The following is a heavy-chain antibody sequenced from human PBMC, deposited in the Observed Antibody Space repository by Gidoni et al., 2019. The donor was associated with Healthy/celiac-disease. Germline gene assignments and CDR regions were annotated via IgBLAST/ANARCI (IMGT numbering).Heavy chain of an antibody. CDR3: ARDAGPALRSYGYFDL. D-gene: IGHD6-13*01. CDR2: ISSSSSTI. V-gene: IGHV3-48*02. CDR1: GFTFSSYS. J-gene: IGHJ2*01. Sequence: EVQLVESGGGLVQPGGSLRLSCAASGFTFSSYSMNWVRQAPGKGLEWVSYISSSSSTIYYADSVKCRFTISRDNAKNSLYLQMNSLRDEDTAVYYCARDAGPALRSYGYFDLWGRGTLVTVSS.